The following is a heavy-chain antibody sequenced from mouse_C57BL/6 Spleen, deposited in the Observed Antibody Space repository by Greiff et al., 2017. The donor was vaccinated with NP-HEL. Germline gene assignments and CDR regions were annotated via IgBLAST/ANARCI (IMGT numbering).Heavy chain of an antibody. CDR3: VRDPSIGYGSSYGYFDV. CDR1: GFTFNTYA. J-gene: IGHJ1*03. D-gene: IGHD1-1*01. Sequence: EVQLVESGGGLVQPKGSLKLSCAASGFTFNTYAMHWVRQAPGKGLEWVARIRSKSSNYATYYADSVKDRFTISRDDSQSMLYLQMNNLKTEDTAMYYCVRDPSIGYGSSYGYFDVWGTGTTVTVSS. CDR2: IRSKSSNYAT. V-gene: IGHV10-3*01.